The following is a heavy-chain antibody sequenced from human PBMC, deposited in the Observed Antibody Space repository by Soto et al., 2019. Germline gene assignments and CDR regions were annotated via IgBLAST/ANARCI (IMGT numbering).Heavy chain of an antibody. Sequence: GGSLRLSCAASGFTVSSNYMSWVRQDPGKGLEWVSVIYSGGSTYYADSVKGRFTISRDNSKNTLYLQMNSLRAEDTAVYYCARDTPYYDILTGYNYYYYMDVWGKGTTVTVSS. D-gene: IGHD3-9*01. V-gene: IGHV3-66*01. CDR1: GFTVSSNY. J-gene: IGHJ6*03. CDR3: ARDTPYYDILTGYNYYYYMDV. CDR2: IYSGGST.